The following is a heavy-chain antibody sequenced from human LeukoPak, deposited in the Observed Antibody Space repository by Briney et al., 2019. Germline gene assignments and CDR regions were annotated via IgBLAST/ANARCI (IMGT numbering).Heavy chain of an antibody. D-gene: IGHD3-10*02. CDR3: AELGITMIGGV. CDR1: GFTFSNYV. V-gene: IGHV3-30-3*01. J-gene: IGHJ6*04. CDR2: ISYDGSNK. Sequence: GGSLRLSCAASGFTFSNYVIHWVRQAPGKGLEWVAVISYDGSNKYYADSVKGRFTISRDNSKNTLYLQMNSLRAENTAVYYCAELGITMIGGVWGKGTTVTISS.